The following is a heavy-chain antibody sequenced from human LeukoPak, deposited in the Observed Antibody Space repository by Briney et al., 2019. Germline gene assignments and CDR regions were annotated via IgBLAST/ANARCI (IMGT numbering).Heavy chain of an antibody. D-gene: IGHD3-22*01. CDR1: GFTFSSYA. V-gene: IGHV3-64*01. CDR3: ARDLGYDNSGYYYFDY. J-gene: IGHJ4*02. CDR2: ISTNGDST. Sequence: PGGSLRLSCAASGFTFSSYAMHWVRPAPGKGLEYVSAISTNGDSTHYSNSVEGRFTISRDNYKNTLYLQMGSLRAEDMAVYYCARDLGYDNSGYYYFDYWGQGTLVTVST.